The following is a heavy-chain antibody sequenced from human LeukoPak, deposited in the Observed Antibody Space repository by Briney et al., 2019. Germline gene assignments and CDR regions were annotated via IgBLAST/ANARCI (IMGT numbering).Heavy chain of an antibody. CDR2: ISAYNGNT. D-gene: IGHD3-10*01. CDR3: ARGITMVRGVIITYYYYYMDV. V-gene: IGHV1-18*01. Sequence: ASVKVSCKASGYTFTSYGISWVRQAPGQGLEWMGWISAYNGNTNYAQKLQGRVTMTTDTSTSTAYMELRSLRSDETAVYYCARGITMVRGVIITYYYYYMDVWGKGTTVTISS. J-gene: IGHJ6*03. CDR1: GYTFTSYG.